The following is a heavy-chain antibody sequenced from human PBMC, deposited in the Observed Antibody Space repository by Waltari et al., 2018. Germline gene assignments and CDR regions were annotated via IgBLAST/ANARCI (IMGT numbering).Heavy chain of an antibody. CDR3: AKGHSGSYGLDY. CDR2: SSWKSGSI. D-gene: IGHD1-26*01. Sequence: EVQLVESGGGLVQPGRSLRLSCAASGFPFDDYAMHWVRQAPGKGLAWVSGSSWKSGSIGYADSVKGRFTISRDNAKNSLYLQMNSLRTEDTAVYYCAKGHSGSYGLDYWGQGTLVTVSS. V-gene: IGHV3-9*01. J-gene: IGHJ4*02. CDR1: GFPFDDYA.